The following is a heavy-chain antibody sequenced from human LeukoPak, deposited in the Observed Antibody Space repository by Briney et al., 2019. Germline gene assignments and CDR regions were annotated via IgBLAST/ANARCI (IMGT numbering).Heavy chain of an antibody. CDR1: GYRFTSYW. J-gene: IGHJ4*02. V-gene: IGHV5-51*01. D-gene: IGHD6-13*01. CDR2: IYPGDSDT. CDR3: ACSSGYSSTWYYFDY. Sequence: GESLKISCKGSGYRFTSYWIGWVRQMPGKGLEWMGIIYPGDSDTRYSPSFQGQVTISADKSISTAYLQWSSLKASDTAMYYCACSSGYSSTWYYFDYWGQGTLVTVSS.